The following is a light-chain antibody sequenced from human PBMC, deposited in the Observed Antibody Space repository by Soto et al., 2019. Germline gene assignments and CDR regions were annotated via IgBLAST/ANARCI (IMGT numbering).Light chain of an antibody. CDR3: QQRQYWPPIT. J-gene: IGKJ5*01. CDR1: QTVRNNY. CDR2: DTS. Sequence: VLTQSPGTLSLSPGERATLSCRAIQTVRNNYLAWYQQKPGQAPRLLIYDTSNRATGVPARFSGSGSGTDFTLTISSLEPEDCAIYYCQQRQYWPPITFGQGTRLEIK. V-gene: IGKV3-11*01.